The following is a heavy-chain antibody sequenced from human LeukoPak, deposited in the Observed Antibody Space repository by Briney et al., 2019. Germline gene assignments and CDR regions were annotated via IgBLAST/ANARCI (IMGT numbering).Heavy chain of an antibody. Sequence: ASVKVSCKASGYTFSDYFLHWVRQAPGRGLEWMGWINPNSGGTNYAQKFQGRVTMTRDTSISTAYMELSSLRSDDTAVYYCARDSILTGDWFDPWGQGTLVTVSS. CDR1: GYTFSDYF. CDR2: INPNSGGT. D-gene: IGHD3-9*01. J-gene: IGHJ5*02. CDR3: ARDSILTGDWFDP. V-gene: IGHV1-2*02.